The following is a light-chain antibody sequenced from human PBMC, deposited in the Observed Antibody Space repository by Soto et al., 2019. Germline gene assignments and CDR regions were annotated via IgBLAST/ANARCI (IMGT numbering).Light chain of an antibody. CDR2: KNN. CDR3: VLWDDSLSGLV. V-gene: IGLV1-47*01. Sequence: QSVLTQSPSASGTPGQRVSISCSGSSSNIGINYVYWYQQLPGTAPKLLISKNNQRPSGVPDRFSGSKSGTSASLAISGLRSEDEADYYCVLWDDSLSGLVFGGGTKLTV. J-gene: IGLJ2*01. CDR1: SSNIGINY.